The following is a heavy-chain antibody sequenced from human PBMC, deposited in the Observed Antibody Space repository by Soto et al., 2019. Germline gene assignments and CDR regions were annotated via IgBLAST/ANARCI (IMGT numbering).Heavy chain of an antibody. V-gene: IGHV1-69*13. CDR2: IIPIFGTA. J-gene: IGHJ5*02. CDR1: GGTFSSYA. CDR3: ARDGYYDFWSGYLSGDNWFDP. D-gene: IGHD3-3*01. Sequence: GPQLKVSCKASGGTFSSYAISWVRQAPGQGLEWMGGIIPIFGTANYAQKFQGRVTITADESTSTAYMELSSLRSEDTAVYYCARDGYYDFWSGYLSGDNWFDPWGQGTLVTVSS.